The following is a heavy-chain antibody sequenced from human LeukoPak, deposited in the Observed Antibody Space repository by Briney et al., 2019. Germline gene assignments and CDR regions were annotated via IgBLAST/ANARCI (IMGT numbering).Heavy chain of an antibody. CDR2: ISYDGSNK. J-gene: IGHJ4*02. CDR1: GFTFSSYG. D-gene: IGHD2-15*01. V-gene: IGHV3-30*18. CDR3: AKDFQSSSAFDY. Sequence: AGGSLRLSCAASGFTFSSYGMHWVRQAPGKGLEWVAVISYDGSNKYYADSVKGRFTISRDNSKNTLYLQMNSLRAEDTAVYYCAKDFQSSSAFDYWGQGTLVTVSS.